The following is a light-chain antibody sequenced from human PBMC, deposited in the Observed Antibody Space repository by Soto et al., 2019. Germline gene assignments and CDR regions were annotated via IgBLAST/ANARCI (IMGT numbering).Light chain of an antibody. CDR3: LLYYGGARV. V-gene: IGLV7-43*01. CDR2: SST. J-gene: IGLJ3*02. CDR1: TGSVTSDYY. Sequence: QAVVTQEPSLTVSPGGTVTLTCASSTGSVTSDYYPNWFQQKPVQAPRAIIYSSTNKYSWTPARFSGSLLGGKAALTLSGVRPEDEAEYYCLLYYGGARVFGGGTKLTVL.